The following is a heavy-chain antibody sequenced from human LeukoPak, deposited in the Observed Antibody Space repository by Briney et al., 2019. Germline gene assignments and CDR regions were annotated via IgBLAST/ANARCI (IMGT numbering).Heavy chain of an antibody. D-gene: IGHD5-12*01. CDR3: AKETRGSYSDY. CDR2: VSYDGSNR. CDR1: GFTFSSSG. J-gene: IGHJ4*02. V-gene: IGHV3-30*02. Sequence: PGGSLRLSCAASGFTFSSSGMHWVRQAPGKGLEWVAFVSYDGSNRYYAAPVKGRFTISRDNSKNTLYLQMNSLRAEDTAVYYCAKETRGSYSDYWGQGTLVTVSS.